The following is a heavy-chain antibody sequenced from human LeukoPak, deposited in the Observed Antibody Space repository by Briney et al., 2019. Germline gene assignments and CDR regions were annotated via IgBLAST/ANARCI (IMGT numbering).Heavy chain of an antibody. Sequence: GGSLRLSCAGSGFTVSSNYMSWVRQAPGKGLEWVSIIYTSGGTYYADSVKGRFTISRDNSKNTLYLQMNSLRAEDTAVYYCAKGDCSSTSCYTKFDYWGQGTLVTVSS. CDR3: AKGDCSSTSCYTKFDY. J-gene: IGHJ4*02. V-gene: IGHV3-53*01. D-gene: IGHD2-2*01. CDR2: IYTSGGT. CDR1: GFTVSSNY.